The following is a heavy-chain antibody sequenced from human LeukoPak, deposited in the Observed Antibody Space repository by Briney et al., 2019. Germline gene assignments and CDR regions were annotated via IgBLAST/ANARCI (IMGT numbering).Heavy chain of an antibody. CDR3: ARHIVVVPAAIEDWFDP. V-gene: IGHV4-4*07. Sequence: SDTLSLTCNLSVGSISRHYWSWIRKPAGKGLEWIGRIYTSGSTNYNPSLKRRVTMSVDTSKNQFSLKLSCVTAADTAVYYCARHIVVVPAAIEDWFDPWGQGTLVTVSS. D-gene: IGHD2-2*01. CDR2: IYTSGST. CDR1: VGSISRHY. J-gene: IGHJ5*02.